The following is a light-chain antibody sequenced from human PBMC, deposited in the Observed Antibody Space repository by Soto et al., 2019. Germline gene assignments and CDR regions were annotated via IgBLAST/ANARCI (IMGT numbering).Light chain of an antibody. V-gene: IGLV2-18*02. CDR1: SSDVGSYNR. CDR3: SSYTSSSTLVV. J-gene: IGLJ2*01. Sequence: QSVLTQPPSVSGSPGQSVTISCTGTSSDVGSYNRVSWYQHPPGTAPKLMIYEVSNRPSGVPDRFSGSKSGNTASLTISGLQAEDEADYYCSSYTSSSTLVVFGGGTKLTVL. CDR2: EVS.